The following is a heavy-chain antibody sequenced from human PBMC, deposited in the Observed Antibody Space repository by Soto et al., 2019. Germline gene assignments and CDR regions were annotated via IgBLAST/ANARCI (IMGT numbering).Heavy chain of an antibody. CDR2: INGGNGNT. J-gene: IGHJ3*02. CDR1: GYTF. Sequence: ASVKVSCKASGYTFMHWVRQAPGQRLEWMGWINGGNGNTKYSQKFQGRVTITRDTSASTVYMEVSSLRSEDTAVYYCASGAAVYAFDIWGQGTMVTVS. D-gene: IGHD6-25*01. V-gene: IGHV1-3*01. CDR3: ASGAAVYAFDI.